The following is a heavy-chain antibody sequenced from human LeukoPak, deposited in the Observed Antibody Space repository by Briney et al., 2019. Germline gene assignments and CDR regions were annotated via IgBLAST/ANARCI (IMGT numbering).Heavy chain of an antibody. CDR2: INPNSGGT. V-gene: IGHV1-2*02. CDR1: GYTFSGYY. D-gene: IGHD6-13*01. CDR3: ARLGIVPAGIDY. Sequence: ASVKVSCKASGYTFSGYYIHWVRQAPGQGPEWMGWINPNSGGTNYAQKFQGRVTMTRDTSITTAYMELSRLRYDDTALYYCARLGIVPAGIDYWGQGTLLTVSS. J-gene: IGHJ4*02.